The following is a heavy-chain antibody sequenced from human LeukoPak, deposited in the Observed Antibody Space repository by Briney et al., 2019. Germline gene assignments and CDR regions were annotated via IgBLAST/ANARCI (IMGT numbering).Heavy chain of an antibody. J-gene: IGHJ4*02. CDR3: ARIRGSPARINYFDY. CDR2: INHSGST. Sequence: PSETLSLTCAVYGGSFSGYYWSWIRQPPGKGLEWIGEINHSGSTNYNPSLKSRVTISVDTSKNQFSLKLSSVTAADTAVYYCARIRGSPARINYFDYWGQGTLVTVSS. V-gene: IGHV4-34*01. D-gene: IGHD2-15*01. CDR1: GGSFSGYY.